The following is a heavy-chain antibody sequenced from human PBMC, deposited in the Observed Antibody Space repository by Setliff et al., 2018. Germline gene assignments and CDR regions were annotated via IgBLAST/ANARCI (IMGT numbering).Heavy chain of an antibody. CDR1: VFTFSNYY. CDR2: IHDSGNPT. J-gene: IGHJ4*02. D-gene: IGHD3-16*01. V-gene: IGHV3-11*01. Sequence: GGSLRLSCAASVFTFSNYYMTWIRQAPGKGLEWISYIHDSGNPTYYADSVKGRFTVSRDNAKNSLYLQMTSLRAEGTAIYYCARTTGYRLEGDFDYWGQGTLVTVSS. CDR3: ARTTGYRLEGDFDY.